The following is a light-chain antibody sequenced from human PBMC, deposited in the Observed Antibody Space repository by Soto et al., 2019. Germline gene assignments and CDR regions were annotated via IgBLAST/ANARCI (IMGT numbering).Light chain of an antibody. CDR2: EVS. V-gene: IGLV2-14*01. Sequence: QSALTQPDSVSGSPGPSITISCTGTSSDVGGYNYVSWYQQHPGKAPKLMVYEVSNRPSGVSNRFSVSKSGNTASLTISGLLAEDEADYYSSSYTSSSTLGVFGGGTKLTVL. J-gene: IGLJ2*01. CDR3: SSYTSSSTLGV. CDR1: SSDVGGYNY.